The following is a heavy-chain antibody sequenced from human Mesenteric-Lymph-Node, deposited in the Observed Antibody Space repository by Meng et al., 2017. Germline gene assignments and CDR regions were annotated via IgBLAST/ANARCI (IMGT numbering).Heavy chain of an antibody. CDR3: AKDPRYSSGWAFDY. V-gene: IGHV3-23*01. J-gene: IGHJ4*02. CDR2: ISGSGGST. CDR1: GFTFSSYA. Sequence: GESLKISCAASGFTFSSYAMSWVRQAPGKGLEWVSAISGSGGSTYYADSVKGRFTISRDNSKNTLYLQMNSLRAEDTAVYYCAKDPRYSSGWAFDYWGQGTLVTVSS. D-gene: IGHD6-19*01.